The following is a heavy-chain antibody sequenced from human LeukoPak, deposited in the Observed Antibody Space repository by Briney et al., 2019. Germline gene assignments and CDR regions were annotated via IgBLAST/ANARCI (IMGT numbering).Heavy chain of an antibody. CDR2: IYYSGST. CDR3: ARSTGYSIYYFDY. Sequence: PSETLSLTCTVSGGSISSYYWSWIRQPPGKGLEWIGYIYYSGSTNYNPSLKSRVTISVDTSKNQFSLKLSSVTAADTAVYYCARSTGYSIYYFDYWGQGTLVIVSS. D-gene: IGHD6-13*01. V-gene: IGHV4-59*01. J-gene: IGHJ4*02. CDR1: GGSISSYY.